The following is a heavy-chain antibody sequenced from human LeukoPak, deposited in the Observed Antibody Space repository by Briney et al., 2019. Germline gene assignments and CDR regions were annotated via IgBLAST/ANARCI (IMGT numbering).Heavy chain of an antibody. J-gene: IGHJ6*03. V-gene: IGHV1-69*01. Sequence: GSSVKVSCKASGGTFSSYAISRVRQAPGQGLEWMGGIIPIFGTANYAQKFQGRVTITADESTSTAYMELSGLRSEDTAVYYCARQLYRVSGRYNWNEADGYYYYYMDVWGKGTTDTVSS. D-gene: IGHD1-20*01. CDR1: GGTFSSYA. CDR3: ARQLYRVSGRYNWNEADGYYYYYMDV. CDR2: IIPIFGTA.